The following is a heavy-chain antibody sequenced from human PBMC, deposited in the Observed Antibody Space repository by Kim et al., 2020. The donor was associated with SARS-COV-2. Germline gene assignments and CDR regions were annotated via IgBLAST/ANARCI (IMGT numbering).Heavy chain of an antibody. CDR1: GGSISSSSYY. V-gene: IGHV4-39*01. Sequence: SETLSLTCTVSGGSISSSSYYWGWIRQPPGKGLEWIGSIYYSGSTYYNLTLKSRVTISVDTSKNQFSLKLSSVTAADTAVYYCARRGLKRLGVLKPFDYWGQGTRVTVSS. J-gene: IGHJ4*02. CDR2: IYYSGST. D-gene: IGHD3-16*01. CDR3: ARRGLKRLGVLKPFDY.